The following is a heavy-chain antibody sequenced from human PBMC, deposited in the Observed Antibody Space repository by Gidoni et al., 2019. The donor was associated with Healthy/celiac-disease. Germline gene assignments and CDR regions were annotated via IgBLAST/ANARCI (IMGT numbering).Heavy chain of an antibody. CDR2: INHSGST. CDR1: GGSFSGYY. V-gene: IGHV4-34*01. Sequence: QVQLQQWGAGLLKPSETLSLTCAVYGGSFSGYYWSWIRQPPGKGLEWIGEINHSGSTNYTPSLKSRVTLSVDTSKNQFSLKLSSVTAADTAVYYCARGPAAPADAFDIWGQGTMVTVSS. CDR3: ARGPAAPADAFDI. D-gene: IGHD6-6*01. J-gene: IGHJ3*02.